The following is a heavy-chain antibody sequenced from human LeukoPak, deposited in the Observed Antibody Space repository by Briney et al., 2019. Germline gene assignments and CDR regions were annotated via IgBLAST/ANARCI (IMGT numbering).Heavy chain of an antibody. CDR2: INTNTGNP. D-gene: IGHD3-16*01. J-gene: IGHJ3*02. CDR3: ARDGVIVWGWRYDAFDI. CDR1: GYTFTSYA. Sequence: ASVKVSCKASGYTFTSYAMNWVRQAPGQGLEWMGWINTNTGNPTYAQGFTGRFAFSLDTSVSTAYLQISSLKAEDTAVYYCARDGVIVWGWRYDAFDIWGQGTMVTVSS. V-gene: IGHV7-4-1*02.